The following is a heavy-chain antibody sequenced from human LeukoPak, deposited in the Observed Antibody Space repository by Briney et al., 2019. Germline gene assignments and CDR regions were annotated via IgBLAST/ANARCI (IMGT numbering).Heavy chain of an antibody. CDR2: IYTSGST. Sequence: PSETLSLTCTVSGGSISSYYWSWIRQPAGKGLEWIGRIYTSGSTNYNPSLKSRVTMSVDTSKNQFSLKLSSVTAADTAVYYCSGMTAAGLFDYWGQGTLVTVSS. D-gene: IGHD6-13*01. CDR1: GGSISSYY. J-gene: IGHJ4*02. CDR3: SGMTAAGLFDY. V-gene: IGHV4-4*07.